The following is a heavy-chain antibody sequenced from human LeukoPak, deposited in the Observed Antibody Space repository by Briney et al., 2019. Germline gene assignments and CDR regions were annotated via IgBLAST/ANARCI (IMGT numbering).Heavy chain of an antibody. D-gene: IGHD3-22*01. V-gene: IGHV3-23*01. CDR2: ISGSGGST. CDR3: AKDPLDYDSNGYYLYYFDY. Sequence: PGGSLRLSCAASGFTFSSYAMSWVRQAPGKGLEWVSAISGSGGSTYCADSVKGRFTISRDNSKNTLYLQINSLSAEDTAVYYCAKDPLDYDSNGYYLYYFDYWGQGTLVTVSS. J-gene: IGHJ4*02. CDR1: GFTFSSYA.